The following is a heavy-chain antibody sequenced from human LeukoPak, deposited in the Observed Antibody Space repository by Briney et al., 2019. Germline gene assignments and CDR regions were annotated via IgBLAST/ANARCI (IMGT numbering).Heavy chain of an antibody. J-gene: IGHJ5*02. V-gene: IGHV4-59*01. CDR1: GGSINSYY. Sequence: PSETLSLTCTVSGGSINSYYWIWIRQPPGKGLECIGYIHYTGSTNYNPSLKSRVTISVDTSKSQFSLKLSSVTAADTAIYYCARGGYYGSGNDFRFDPWGQGTLVTVSS. D-gene: IGHD3-10*01. CDR2: IHYTGST. CDR3: ARGGYYGSGNDFRFDP.